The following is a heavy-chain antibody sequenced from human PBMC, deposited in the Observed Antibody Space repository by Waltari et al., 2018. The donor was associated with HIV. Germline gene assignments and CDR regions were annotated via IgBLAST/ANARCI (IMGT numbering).Heavy chain of an antibody. Sequence: EVPLVESGGGLVQPGGSLTLLCAVPGFRFSGYWMNWVRQAPGKGLEWVANIKPDGSTIYYVDSVKGRFSIARDNAQNSLYLHMNTLRVEDAAVYFCATSGYRTGPFDHWGQGTPVTVSS. D-gene: IGHD5-12*01. CDR1: GFRFSGYW. CDR2: IKPDGSTI. CDR3: ATSGYRTGPFDH. J-gene: IGHJ4*02. V-gene: IGHV3-7*01.